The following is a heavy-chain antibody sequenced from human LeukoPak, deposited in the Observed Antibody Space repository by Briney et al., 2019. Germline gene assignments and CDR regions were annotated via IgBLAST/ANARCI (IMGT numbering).Heavy chain of an antibody. Sequence: ASVKVSCKASGGTFSSYAISWVRQAPGQGLEWMGRIIPILGIANYAQKLQGRVTMTTDTSTSTAYMELRSLRSDDTAVYYCARDGGDFWSGYKGTLYYYYGMDVWGQGTTATVSS. V-gene: IGHV1-69*04. D-gene: IGHD3-3*01. CDR3: ARDGGDFWSGYKGTLYYYYGMDV. J-gene: IGHJ6*02. CDR1: GGTFSSYA. CDR2: IIPILGIA.